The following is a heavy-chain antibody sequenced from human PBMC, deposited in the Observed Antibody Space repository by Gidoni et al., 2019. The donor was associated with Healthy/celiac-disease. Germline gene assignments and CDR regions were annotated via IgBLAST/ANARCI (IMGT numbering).Heavy chain of an antibody. V-gene: IGHV3-15*07. Sequence: EVQLVESGGGLVKAGGSLRLSCAASGFTFSNAWMNWVRPAPGKGLGWVGRINSKTDGGTTVYAAPVKGRFTISRDDSKNTLYLQMNILKTEDTAVYYCTTDQYDFWSGYRGGDYWGQGTLVTVSS. CDR1: GFTFSNAW. D-gene: IGHD3-3*01. CDR3: TTDQYDFWSGYRGGDY. CDR2: INSKTDGGTT. J-gene: IGHJ4*02.